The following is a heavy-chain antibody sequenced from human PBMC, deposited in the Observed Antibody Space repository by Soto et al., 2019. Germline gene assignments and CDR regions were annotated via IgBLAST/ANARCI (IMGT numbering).Heavy chain of an antibody. CDR1: TFPFSTYW. V-gene: IGHV3-7*01. J-gene: IGHJ6*02. CDR3: AGGNALDV. Sequence: LSLSCAASTFPFSTYWMTWVRQAPGKGLEWVANIHRDEIEKYYMDSVKGRFTISRDNAENSLYLQMTSLRAEDTAVYYCAGGNALDVWGQGTTVTVYS. CDR2: IHRDEIEK.